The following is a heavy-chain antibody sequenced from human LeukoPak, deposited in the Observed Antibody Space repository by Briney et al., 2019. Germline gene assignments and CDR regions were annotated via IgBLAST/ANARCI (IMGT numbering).Heavy chain of an antibody. V-gene: IGHV4-59*01. D-gene: IGHD6-19*01. Sequence: SETLSLTCTVSGGSISSYYWSWIRQPPGKGLEWIGYIYYSGSTNYNPSLKSRVTISVDTSKNQFSLKLSSVTAADTAVYYCARSVYSSGWYGNWGQGTLVTVSS. CDR3: ARSVYSSGWYGN. J-gene: IGHJ4*02. CDR2: IYYSGST. CDR1: GGSISSYY.